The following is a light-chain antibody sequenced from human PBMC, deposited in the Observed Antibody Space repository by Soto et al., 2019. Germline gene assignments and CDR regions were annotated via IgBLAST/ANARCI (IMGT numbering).Light chain of an antibody. J-gene: IGLJ2*01. CDR2: GNS. CDR1: SSNIGAGYD. Sequence: QSVLTQPPSVSGAQGQRVSISCTGNSSNIGAGYDVHWYQQIPGTAPKLLIYGNSNRPSRVPDRFSGSNSVTSASLAITGLQAEDEADYYCQSFDSSLGGSVFGGGTKLTVL. CDR3: QSFDSSLGGSV. V-gene: IGLV1-40*01.